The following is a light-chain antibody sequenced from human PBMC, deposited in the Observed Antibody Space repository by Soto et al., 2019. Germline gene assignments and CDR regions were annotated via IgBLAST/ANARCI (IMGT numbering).Light chain of an antibody. J-gene: IGKJ3*01. V-gene: IGKV3-11*01. Sequence: EIVLTQSPANLSLSPGERATLSCRASRSVGSYLAWFQQRPGQAPRLLIHAASNRAPGIPARFTGSGSGTDFTLTISSLEPEDYAVYYCQQRDNWPFTFGPGTTVDIK. CDR2: AAS. CDR3: QQRDNWPFT. CDR1: RSVGSY.